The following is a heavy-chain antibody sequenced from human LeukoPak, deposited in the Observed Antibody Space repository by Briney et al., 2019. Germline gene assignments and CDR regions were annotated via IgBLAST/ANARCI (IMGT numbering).Heavy chain of an antibody. J-gene: IGHJ4*02. D-gene: IGHD4-17*01. V-gene: IGHV3-11*04. CDR3: ARDYSTVTTFFDY. Sequence: PGGSLRLSCAASGFTFKDYYMSWIRQAPGKGLEWVSYITGGSTTIYYADPVKGRFTISRDNAKNSLYLQMNSLRAEDTAVYYCARDYSTVTTFFDYWGQGTLATVSS. CDR2: ITGGSTTI. CDR1: GFTFKDYY.